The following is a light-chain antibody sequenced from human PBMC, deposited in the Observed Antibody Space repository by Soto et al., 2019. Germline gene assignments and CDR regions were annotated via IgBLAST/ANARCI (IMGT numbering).Light chain of an antibody. J-gene: IGKJ5*01. CDR2: DAS. V-gene: IGKV3-11*01. Sequence: EIVLTQSPATLSLSPGDTATLSCRASQSVSTWLSSYQQKPGQAPRLLIYDASNRATGIPARFSGSGSATDFTLTTSSLEPEGFAVYYCSQRSNWITFGQGTRLEI. CDR3: SQRSNWIT. CDR1: QSVSTW.